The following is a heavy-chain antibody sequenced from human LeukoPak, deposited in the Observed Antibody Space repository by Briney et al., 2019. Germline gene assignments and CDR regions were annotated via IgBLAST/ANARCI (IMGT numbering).Heavy chain of an antibody. CDR3: ARGPYSYDSSGAFDI. Sequence: SQTLSLTCTASGDSISSGDYYWSWIRQPAGKGLEWIGRISSSGSTNYNPSLKSRVTISVDTSKNQFSLKLSSVTAADTAVYFCARGPYSYDSSGAFDIWGQGTMVTVSS. V-gene: IGHV4-61*02. CDR1: GDSISSGDYY. J-gene: IGHJ3*02. CDR2: ISSSGST. D-gene: IGHD3-22*01.